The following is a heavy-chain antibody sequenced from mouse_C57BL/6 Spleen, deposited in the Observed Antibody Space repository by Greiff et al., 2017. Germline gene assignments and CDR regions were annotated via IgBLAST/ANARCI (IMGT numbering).Heavy chain of an antibody. CDR2: IRLKSDNYAT. CDR1: GFTFSNYW. J-gene: IGHJ3*01. V-gene: IGHV6-3*01. Sequence: EVKVEESGGGLVQPGGSMKLSCVASGFTFSNYWMNWVRQSPEKGLEWVAQIRLKSDNYATHYAESVKGRFTISRDDSKSSVYLQMNNLRAEDTGIYYCTQLTGAYWGQGTLVTVSA. D-gene: IGHD4-1*01. CDR3: TQLTGAY.